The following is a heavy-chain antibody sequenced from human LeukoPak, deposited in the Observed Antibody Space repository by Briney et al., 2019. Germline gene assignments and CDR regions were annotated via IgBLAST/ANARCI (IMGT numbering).Heavy chain of an antibody. D-gene: IGHD3-22*01. Sequence: PSETLSLTCSASGGFIATRNYYWGWIRQPPGKGLEWIGSIYYSGTTNYNPSLKTRVTISVDTSKNQFSLKLTSVTAADTAVYYCASQSRNYYQSGEFRTWIDYWGQGTLVTASP. CDR2: IYYSGTT. CDR3: ASQSRNYYQSGEFRTWIDY. V-gene: IGHV4-39*01. J-gene: IGHJ4*02. CDR1: GGFIATRNYY.